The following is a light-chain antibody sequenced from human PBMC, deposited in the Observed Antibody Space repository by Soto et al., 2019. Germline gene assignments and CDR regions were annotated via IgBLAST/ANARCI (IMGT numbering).Light chain of an antibody. CDR3: QQYGSSPRIT. CDR1: QSVSSSY. V-gene: IGKV3-20*01. J-gene: IGKJ5*01. Sequence: EIVLTQSPGTLSLSPGERATLSCRASQSVSSSYLAWYQQKPGQAPRLLIYGASSRATGIPDRFSGSGSGTDFTLTISRLEPEDFAVYYFQQYGSSPRITLGQGTRRKIK. CDR2: GAS.